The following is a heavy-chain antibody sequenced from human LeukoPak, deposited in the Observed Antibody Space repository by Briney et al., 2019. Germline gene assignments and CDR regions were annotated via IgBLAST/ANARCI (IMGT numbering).Heavy chain of an antibody. CDR2: IYYSGST. J-gene: IGHJ4*02. Sequence: SETLSLTCTVSGGSISSSSYYWGWIRQPPGKGLEWIGSIYYSGSTYYNPSLKSRVTISVDTSKNQFPLKLSSVTAADTAVYYCARANSSSWYKGYFDYWGQGTLVTVSS. CDR1: GGSISSSSYY. CDR3: ARANSSSWYKGYFDY. D-gene: IGHD6-13*01. V-gene: IGHV4-39*06.